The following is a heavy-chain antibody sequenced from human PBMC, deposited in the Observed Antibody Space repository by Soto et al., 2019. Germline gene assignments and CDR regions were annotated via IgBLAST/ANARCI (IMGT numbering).Heavy chain of an antibody. J-gene: IGHJ6*02. CDR1: GGSISSGGYY. D-gene: IGHD2-15*01. V-gene: IGHV4-31*03. CDR2: IYYSGST. Sequence: TYTVSGGSISSGGYYWSWIRQHPGKGLEWIGYIYYSGSTYYNPSLKSRVTISVDTSKNQFSLKLSSVTAADTAVYYCARDRTSSGYCSGGSGYSLYDVMAVCGQGSTVIVSS. CDR3: ARDRTSSGYCSGGSGYSLYDVMAV.